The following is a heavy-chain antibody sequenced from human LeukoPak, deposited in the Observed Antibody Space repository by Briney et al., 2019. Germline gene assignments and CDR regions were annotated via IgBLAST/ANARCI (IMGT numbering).Heavy chain of an antibody. CDR2: INYNGAIT. V-gene: IGHV3-20*04. D-gene: IGHD3-3*02. CDR1: GFTFVDYG. Sequence: AGGSLRLSCATSGFTFVDYGLSWVRRAPGKGLEWLCAINYNGAITDYADSVKGRFTISRDNAKNSLYLRMDSLRAEDTALYYCPRDRLGPSFSVSHFDLWGQGTLVTVSS. J-gene: IGHJ4*02. CDR3: PRDRLGPSFSVSHFDL.